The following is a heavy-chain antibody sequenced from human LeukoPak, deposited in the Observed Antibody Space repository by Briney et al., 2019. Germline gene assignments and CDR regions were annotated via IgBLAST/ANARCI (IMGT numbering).Heavy chain of an antibody. CDR1: GFTFTTHW. V-gene: IGHV3-21*01. CDR2: ITGSGGYI. Sequence: GGSLRLSCGASGFTFTTHWIHWVRQAPGKGLEWVSSITGSGGYIYYADSLKGRFTVSRDNTKNSVHLQMNRLRVEDSAMYYCARDRIVEVTATFDSWGQGTRVTVSS. CDR3: ARDRIVEVTATFDS. J-gene: IGHJ4*02. D-gene: IGHD2-21*02.